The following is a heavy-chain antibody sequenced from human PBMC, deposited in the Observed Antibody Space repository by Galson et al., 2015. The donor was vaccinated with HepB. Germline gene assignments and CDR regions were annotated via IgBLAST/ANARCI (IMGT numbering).Heavy chain of an antibody. CDR3: ARDPEAYGSGSYIDY. CDR1: GFTFSSYW. D-gene: IGHD3-10*01. CDR2: IKQDGSEK. V-gene: IGHV3-7*03. J-gene: IGHJ4*02. Sequence: SLRLSCAASGFTFSSYWMSWVRQAPGKGLEWVANIKQDGSEKYYVDSVKGRFTISRDNAKNSLYLQMNSLRAEDTAVYYCARDPEAYGSGSYIDYWGQGTLVTVSS.